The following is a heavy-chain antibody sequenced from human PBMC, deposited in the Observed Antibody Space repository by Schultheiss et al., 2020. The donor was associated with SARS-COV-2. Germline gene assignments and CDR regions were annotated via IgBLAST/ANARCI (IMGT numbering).Heavy chain of an antibody. CDR1: GGAFSCYA. CDR2: IIPIFGTA. V-gene: IGHV1-69*13. D-gene: IGHD3-22*01. CDR3: ARYDSSSVYYYYGMDV. Sequence: SVKVSCKASGGAFSCYAISWVRQAPGQGLEWMGGIIPIFGTANYAQKFQGRVTITADESTSTAYMELSSLRSEDTAVYYCARYDSSSVYYYYGMDVWGQGTTVTVSS. J-gene: IGHJ6*02.